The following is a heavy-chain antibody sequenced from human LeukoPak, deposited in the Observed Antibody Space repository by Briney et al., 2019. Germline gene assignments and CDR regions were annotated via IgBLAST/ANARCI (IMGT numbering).Heavy chain of an antibody. D-gene: IGHD2-21*02. Sequence: GGSLRLSCAASGFTFSSYAMSGVRQAPGEGLEWVSAISGSGGSTYYADSVKGRFTISRDNSKNTLYLQMNSLKTEDTAVYYCTTVWNCGGDCSDAFDIWGQGTMVTVSS. CDR3: TTVWNCGGDCSDAFDI. V-gene: IGHV3-23*01. CDR2: ISGSGGST. CDR1: GFTFSSYA. J-gene: IGHJ3*02.